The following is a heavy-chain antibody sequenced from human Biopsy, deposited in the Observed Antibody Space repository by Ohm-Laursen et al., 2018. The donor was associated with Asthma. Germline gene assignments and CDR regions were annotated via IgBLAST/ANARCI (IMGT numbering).Heavy chain of an antibody. CDR3: AKDGVTTVTTTAFDM. D-gene: IGHD4-17*01. CDR1: GFSFDDCA. J-gene: IGHJ3*02. Sequence: SLRLSCTASGFSFDDCAMHRVRQAPGKGLEWVSSISWNSGNIDYADSVKGRFTTSRDNAKNSLYLQMQSLRPEDTAFYYCAKDGVTTVTTTAFDMWGQGTMVTVAS. CDR2: ISWNSGNI. V-gene: IGHV3-9*01.